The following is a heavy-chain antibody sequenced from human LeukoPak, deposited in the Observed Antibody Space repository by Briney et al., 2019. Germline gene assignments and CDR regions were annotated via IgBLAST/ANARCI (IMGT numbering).Heavy chain of an antibody. V-gene: IGHV3-23*01. CDR1: GFTFSSYG. CDR3: AKDLGYCSGGSCSFDY. CDR2: ISGSGGST. Sequence: TGGSLRLSCAASGFTFSSYGMSWVRQAPGKGLEWVSAISGSGGSTYYADSVKGRFTISRDNSKNTLYLQMNSLRAEDTAVYYCAKDLGYCSGGSCSFDYWGQGTLVTVSS. D-gene: IGHD2-15*01. J-gene: IGHJ4*02.